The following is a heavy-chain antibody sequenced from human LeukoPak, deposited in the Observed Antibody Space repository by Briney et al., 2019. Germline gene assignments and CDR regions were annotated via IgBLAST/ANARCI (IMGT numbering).Heavy chain of an antibody. CDR1: GFTFDVYA. CDR2: ISGDGGST. D-gene: IGHD3-22*01. V-gene: IGHV3-43*02. Sequence: HPGGPLRLSCAASGFTFDVYAMHWVRQSPGKGLEGVSLISGDGGSTYYADSVKGRFTISRDNSKNSLYLQMNSLRTEDTALYYCAKGLYYYDSSGSLSDFDYWGQGTLVTVSS. CDR3: AKGLYYYDSSGSLSDFDY. J-gene: IGHJ4*02.